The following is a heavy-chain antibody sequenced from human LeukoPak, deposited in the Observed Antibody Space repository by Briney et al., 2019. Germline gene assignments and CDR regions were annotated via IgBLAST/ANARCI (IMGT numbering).Heavy chain of an antibody. V-gene: IGHV3-30*02. J-gene: IGHJ4*02. Sequence: GGSLRLSCAASGFTFSTYDMEWVRQAPGQGLEGVAFIRSDGSNKHYADSVEGRFTSSRDNSKNTLYLQMNSLRAEDTALYYCVGDFDYWGQGTLVTVSS. CDR2: IRSDGSNK. CDR1: GFTFSTYD. CDR3: VGDFDY.